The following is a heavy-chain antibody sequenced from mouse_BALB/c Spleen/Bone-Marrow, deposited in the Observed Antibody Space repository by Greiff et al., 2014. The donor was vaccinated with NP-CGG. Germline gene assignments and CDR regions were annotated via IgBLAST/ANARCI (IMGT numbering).Heavy chain of an antibody. D-gene: IGHD2-4*01. J-gene: IGHJ3*01. V-gene: IGHV1S22*01. CDR2: IYPGSGST. CDR3: TRGGVYYDYDGAWFAY. CDR1: GYTFTSYW. Sequence: LKESGSELVRPGASVKLSCKASGYTFTSYWMHWVKQRPGQGLEWIGNIYPGSGSTNYDEKFKSKATLTVDTSSSTAYMRLSSLTSEDSAVYYCTRGGVYYDYDGAWFAYWGQGTLVTVFA.